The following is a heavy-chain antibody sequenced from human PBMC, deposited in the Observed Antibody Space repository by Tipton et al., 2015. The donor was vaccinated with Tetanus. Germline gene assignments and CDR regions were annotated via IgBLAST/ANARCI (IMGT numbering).Heavy chain of an antibody. J-gene: IGHJ4*02. Sequence: TLSLTCTVSGGSINPYYWSWIRQSPGKGLEWIGYIYYSGITNYNPSLKSRVAISVDTSKNQFSLKLSSVTAADTAVYYCARGPYESGGYYYDNWGQGTLVTVSS. CDR2: IYYSGIT. D-gene: IGHD3-22*01. CDR1: GGSINPYY. V-gene: IGHV4-59*01. CDR3: ARGPYESGGYYYDN.